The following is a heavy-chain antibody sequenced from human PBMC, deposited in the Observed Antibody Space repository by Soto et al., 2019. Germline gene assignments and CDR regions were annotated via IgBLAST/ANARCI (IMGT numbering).Heavy chain of an antibody. D-gene: IGHD3-10*01. CDR2: ISSSSSTI. CDR1: GFTFSNYA. J-gene: IGHJ4*02. CDR3: AKVSSGSRYGSDDY. V-gene: IGHV3-48*01. Sequence: PGGSLRLSCAASGFTFSNYAMHWVRQAPGKGLEWVSYISSSSSTIYFADSVRGRFTISRDNAKNSLYLQMNSLRVEDTAVYYCAKVSSGSRYGSDDYWGQGPLVTVAS.